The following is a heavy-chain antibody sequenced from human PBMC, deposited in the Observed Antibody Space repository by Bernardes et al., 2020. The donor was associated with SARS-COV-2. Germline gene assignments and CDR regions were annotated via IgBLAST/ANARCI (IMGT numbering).Heavy chain of an antibody. J-gene: IGHJ4*02. CDR2: ICTSGSPT. V-gene: IGHV3-23*01. CDR3: AKRLSGNNPFDY. Sequence: GGYLSPPLAVPGFTLTHYALTWVPPAPGKGLEWVSIICTSGSPTFYADSVKGRFTISRDNSKNTLYLQMNSLRDEDTAVYYCAKRLSGNNPFDYWGQGTLVTVSS. CDR1: GFTLTHYA. D-gene: IGHD1-26*01.